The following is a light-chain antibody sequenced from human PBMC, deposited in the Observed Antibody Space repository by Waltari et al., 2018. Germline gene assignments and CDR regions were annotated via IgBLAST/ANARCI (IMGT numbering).Light chain of an antibody. CDR3: LQTYTILGT. J-gene: IGKJ3*01. V-gene: IGKV1-5*03. Sequence: DIQVTQSPSTLSASVGDRVTITCRASQSIVVWLAWYQQKPGKAPRLLIYKASYLESGVPSRFSGSGSGTEFTLTISSLQPDDFASYYCLQTYTILGTFGPGTKVDI. CDR1: QSIVVW. CDR2: KAS.